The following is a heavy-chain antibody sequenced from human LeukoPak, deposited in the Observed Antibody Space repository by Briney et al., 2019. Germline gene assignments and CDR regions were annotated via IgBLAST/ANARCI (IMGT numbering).Heavy chain of an antibody. CDR2: ISDRSSYI. Sequence: GGFLRLSCAASGFTVSSNYMSWVRQAPGKGLEWVSSISDRSSYIYYADSVKGRFTISRDNAKNSLYLQMNSLRAEDTAVYYCARAGGDRRYFDYWGQGTLVTVSS. CDR3: ARAGGDRRYFDY. D-gene: IGHD3-16*02. V-gene: IGHV3-21*01. CDR1: GFTVSSNY. J-gene: IGHJ4*02.